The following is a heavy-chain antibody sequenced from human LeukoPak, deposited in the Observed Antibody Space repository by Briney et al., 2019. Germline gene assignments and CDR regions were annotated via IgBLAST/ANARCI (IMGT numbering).Heavy chain of an antibody. CDR1: GYTFTSYY. CDR2: INPNSGGT. V-gene: IGHV1-2*04. D-gene: IGHD3-10*01. Sequence: ASVKVSCKASGYTFTSYYMHWVRQAPGQGLEWMGWINPNSGGTNYAQKFQGWVTMTRDTSISTAYMELSRLRSDDTAVYYCAREYTMVRGVVDYYYYYGMDVWGQGTTVTVSS. CDR3: AREYTMVRGVVDYYYYYGMDV. J-gene: IGHJ6*02.